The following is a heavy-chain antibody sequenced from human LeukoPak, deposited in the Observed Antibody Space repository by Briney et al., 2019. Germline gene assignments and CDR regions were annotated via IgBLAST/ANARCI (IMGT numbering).Heavy chain of an antibody. J-gene: IGHJ4*02. CDR1: GYTFTGYY. CDR2: INPNSGGT. Sequence: GASVKVSCKASGYTFTGYYMHWVRQAPGQGLEWMGWINPNSGGTNYAQKFQGRVTMTRDTSISTAYMELSRLRSDDTAVHYCARGSWMVLTTGDFDYWGQGTLVTVSS. CDR3: ARGSWMVLTTGDFDY. V-gene: IGHV1-2*02. D-gene: IGHD4/OR15-4a*01.